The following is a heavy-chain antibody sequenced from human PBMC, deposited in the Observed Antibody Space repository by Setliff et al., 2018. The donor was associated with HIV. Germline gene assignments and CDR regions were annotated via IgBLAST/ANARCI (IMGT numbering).Heavy chain of an antibody. J-gene: IGHJ4*02. D-gene: IGHD3-10*01. CDR3: ARDGNLIRGHGYFDY. CDR2: LSTNGGST. V-gene: IGHV3-64*02. Sequence: GGSLRLSCAASGFTFSHYALHWVRQAPGKGLEYVSGLSTNGGSTYYADSVKGRFTISRDNSKNTLYLQMGNLRTEDMAVYYCARDGNLIRGHGYFDYWGQGTLVTVSS. CDR1: GFTFSHYA.